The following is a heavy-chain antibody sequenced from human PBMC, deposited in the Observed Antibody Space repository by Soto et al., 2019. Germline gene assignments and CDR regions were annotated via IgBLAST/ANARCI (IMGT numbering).Heavy chain of an antibody. V-gene: IGHV3-7*01. J-gene: IGHJ1*01. CDR1: GFTFSNSW. Sequence: EVQLVESGGALVQPGGSLRLSCAVSGFTFSNSWMSWVRQTPGKGLEWVANINQDGSEKYYVDSVKGRFTISRDNAKNSLYLQMNSLRAEDTAGYYCARELIVGPAEYFQHWGQCTLVTVSS. CDR2: INQDGSEK. CDR3: ARELIVGPAEYFQH. D-gene: IGHD1-26*01.